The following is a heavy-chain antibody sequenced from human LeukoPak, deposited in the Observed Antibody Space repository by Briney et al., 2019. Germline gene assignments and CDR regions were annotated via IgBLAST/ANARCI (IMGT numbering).Heavy chain of an antibody. V-gene: IGHV3-72*01. Sequence: GGSLRLSCAASGLTFSDYLMDWVRQTPGKGLEWVGRSRNKGNSYTTEYAASVKGRFTNSRDDSKSSLSLQMNSLKSEDTAVYYCAAGARGSGPFDYWGQGTPVTVSS. CDR3: AAGARGSGPFDY. CDR2: SRNKGNSYTT. J-gene: IGHJ4*02. CDR1: GLTFSDYL. D-gene: IGHD6-19*01.